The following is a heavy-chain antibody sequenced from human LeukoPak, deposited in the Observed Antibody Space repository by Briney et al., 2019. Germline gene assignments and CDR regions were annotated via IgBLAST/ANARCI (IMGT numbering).Heavy chain of an antibody. D-gene: IGHD3-10*01. V-gene: IGHV3-23*01. J-gene: IGHJ4*02. CDR1: GFTFSSYA. CDR2: ISGSGGST. CDR3: AKDVYYYGSGSAYFDY. Sequence: GGPLRLSCAASGFTFSSYAMSWVRQAPGKGLEWVSAISGSGGSTYYADSVKGRFTISRDNSKNTLYLQMNSLRAEDTAVYYCAKDVYYYGSGSAYFDYWGQGTLVTVSS.